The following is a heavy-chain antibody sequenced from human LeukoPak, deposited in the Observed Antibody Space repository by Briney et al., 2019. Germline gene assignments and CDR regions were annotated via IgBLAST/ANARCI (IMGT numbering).Heavy chain of an antibody. V-gene: IGHV3-23*01. CDR3: AKAPQWLVSPHYFDY. J-gene: IGHJ4*02. CDR2: ISGSGGST. D-gene: IGHD6-19*01. CDR1: GFTFRSYA. Sequence: GGSLRLSCAASGFTFRSYAMSWVRQAPGKGLEWVSAISGSGGSTYYADSVKGRFTISRDNSKNTLYLQMNSLRAGDTAVYYCAKAPQWLVSPHYFDYWGQGTLVTVSS.